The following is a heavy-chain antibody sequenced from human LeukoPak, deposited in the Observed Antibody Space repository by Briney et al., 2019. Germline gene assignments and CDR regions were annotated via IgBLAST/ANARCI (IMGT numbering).Heavy chain of an antibody. V-gene: IGHV1-69*05. CDR1: GGTFSSYA. Sequence: SVKVSCKASGGTFSSYAISWVRQAPGQGLEWMGGIIPIFGTANYAQKSQGRVTITTDESTSTAYMELSSLRSEDTAVYYCARGRVRGVSPYYYYMDVRGKGTTVTVSS. CDR2: IIPIFGTA. D-gene: IGHD3-10*01. CDR3: ARGRVRGVSPYYYYMDV. J-gene: IGHJ6*03.